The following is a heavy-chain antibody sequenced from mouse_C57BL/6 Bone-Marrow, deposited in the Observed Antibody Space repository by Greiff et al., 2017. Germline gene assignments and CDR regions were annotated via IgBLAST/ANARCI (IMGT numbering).Heavy chain of an antibody. CDR2: ILPGSGST. CDR3: ARWGWLLREAMDY. J-gene: IGHJ4*01. D-gene: IGHD2-3*01. V-gene: IGHV1-9*01. Sequence: VQLQQSGAELMKPGASVKLSCKATGYTFTGYWIEWVKQRPGHGLEWIGEILPGSGSTNYTEKFKGKATFTADTSSNTAYMQLSSLTTEDSAIYYCARWGWLLREAMDYWGQGTSVTVSS. CDR1: GYTFTGYW.